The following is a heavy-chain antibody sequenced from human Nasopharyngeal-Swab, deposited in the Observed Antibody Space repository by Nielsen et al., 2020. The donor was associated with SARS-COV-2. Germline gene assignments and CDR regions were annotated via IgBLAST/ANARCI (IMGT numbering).Heavy chain of an antibody. CDR1: GGSVSSDSYY. V-gene: IGHV4-61*01. CDR3: ARDPLVPAASDAFDI. D-gene: IGHD2-2*01. Sequence: SETLSLTCTVSGGSVSSDSYYWSRLRQPPGKGLVWIGYIYYSGSTNDNPSLKRRVTISVDTSKNQFPLKLSSVTAADTAVYYCARDPLVPAASDAFDIWGQGTMVTVSS. CDR2: IYYSGST. J-gene: IGHJ3*02.